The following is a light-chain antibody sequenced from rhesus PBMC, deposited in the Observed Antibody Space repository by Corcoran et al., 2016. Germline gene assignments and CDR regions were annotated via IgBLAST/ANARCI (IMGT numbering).Light chain of an antibody. CDR2: WAS. J-gene: IGKJ2*01. Sequence: DIVMTQSPDSLAVSLGERVTINCKSSQSLLYSSNNKNYLAWYQQKPGQAPTLLIYWASPRESGVPNRVSGSGSGTEFTLTISGLEAEDVAVYYCQQYYSTPYSFGQGTKVEIK. V-gene: IGKV4-1*01. CDR1: QSLLYSSNNKNY. CDR3: QQYYSTPYS.